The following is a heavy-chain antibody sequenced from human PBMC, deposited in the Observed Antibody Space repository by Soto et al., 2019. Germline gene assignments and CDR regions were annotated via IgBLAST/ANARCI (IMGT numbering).Heavy chain of an antibody. J-gene: IGHJ4*02. V-gene: IGHV4-30-2*01. D-gene: IGHD5-18*01. CDR3: ARRYGSWFDY. CDR2: IYHSGST. Sequence: TSETLSLTCTVSGGSISSSSYSWSWIRQPPGKGLEWIGYIYHSGSTYYNPSLKSRVTISVDRSKNQFSLKLSSVTAADTAVYYRARRYGSWFDYWGQGTLVTVSS. CDR1: GGSISSSSYS.